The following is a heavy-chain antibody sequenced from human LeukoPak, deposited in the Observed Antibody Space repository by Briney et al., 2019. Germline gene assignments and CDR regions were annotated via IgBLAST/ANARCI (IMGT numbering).Heavy chain of an antibody. Sequence: GGPLRLSCAASGFTFSSYGMHWVRQAPGKGLEWVAVIWDDGSIKYYADSVKGRFTITTENSKNTLYLQMNSLRAEDTAVYYCARDRPYYDSSGYYSAFDIWGQGTMVTVSP. D-gene: IGHD3-22*01. J-gene: IGHJ3*02. V-gene: IGHV3-33*01. CDR1: GFTFSSYG. CDR2: IWDDGSIK. CDR3: ARDRPYYDSSGYYSAFDI.